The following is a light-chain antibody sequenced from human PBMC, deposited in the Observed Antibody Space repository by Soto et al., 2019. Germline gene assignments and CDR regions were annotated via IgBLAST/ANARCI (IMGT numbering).Light chain of an antibody. CDR3: SSWTSGATYV. Sequence: QSALTQPASVSGSPGQSITISCAGTSSDVGAYNYVSWYQHHPGKAPKLMIYDVNNRPSGDSNRFSGSKSGNTASLTISGLQAEDKADYYCSSWTSGATYVFGSGTKLTVL. J-gene: IGLJ1*01. CDR1: SSDVGAYNY. V-gene: IGLV2-14*03. CDR2: DVN.